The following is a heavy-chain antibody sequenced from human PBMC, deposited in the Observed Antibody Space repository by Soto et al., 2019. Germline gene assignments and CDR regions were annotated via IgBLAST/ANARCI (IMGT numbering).Heavy chain of an antibody. CDR2: ISYDGSNK. Sequence: QVQLVESGGGVVQPGRSLRLSCAASGFTFSSYAMHWVRQAPGKGLEWVAVISYDGSNKYYADSVKGRFTISRDNSKNTLYLQMNSLSAEDTAVYYCARRAGGYYYYDMDVWGQGTTVTVSS. J-gene: IGHJ6*02. CDR3: ARRAGGYYYYDMDV. D-gene: IGHD3-16*01. V-gene: IGHV3-30-3*01. CDR1: GFTFSSYA.